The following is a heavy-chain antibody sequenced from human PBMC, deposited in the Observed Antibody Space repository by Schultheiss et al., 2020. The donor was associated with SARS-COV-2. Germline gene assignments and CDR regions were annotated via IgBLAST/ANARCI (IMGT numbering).Heavy chain of an antibody. D-gene: IGHD2-2*01. J-gene: IGHJ5*02. CDR3: ARAGGVVVVPAAFGWFDP. V-gene: IGHV4-31*03. CDR2: IYYSGST. Sequence: SETLSLTCTVSGGSISSGGYYWSWIRQHPGKGLEWIGYIYYSGSTYYNPSLKSRVTISVDTSKNQFSLKLSCVTAADTAVYYCARAGGVVVVPAAFGWFDPWGQGTLVTVSS. CDR1: GGSISSGGYY.